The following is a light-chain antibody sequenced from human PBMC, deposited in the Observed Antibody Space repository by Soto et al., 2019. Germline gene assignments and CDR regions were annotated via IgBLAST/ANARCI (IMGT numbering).Light chain of an antibody. Sequence: EIVLTQSPATLSLSPGERATLSCRASQSVSSNYLAWYQQKPGQAPRLLIYGASSRATGIPDRFSGSGSGTDFTLTISSLEPEDFAVYYCQQYGSSPPITFGQGTRLEIK. CDR2: GAS. CDR3: QQYGSSPPIT. J-gene: IGKJ5*01. V-gene: IGKV3-20*01. CDR1: QSVSSNY.